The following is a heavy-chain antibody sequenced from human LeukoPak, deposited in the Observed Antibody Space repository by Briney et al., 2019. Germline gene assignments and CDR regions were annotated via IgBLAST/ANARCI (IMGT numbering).Heavy chain of an antibody. CDR2: IIPILGIA. CDR3: LCSYYDSSGYRNPGWPAFDI. D-gene: IGHD3-22*01. J-gene: IGHJ3*02. CDR1: GGTFSSYA. V-gene: IGHV1-69*04. Sequence: ASVKVSCKASGGTFSSYAISWVRQAPGQGLEWMGRIIPILGIANYAQKFQGRVTITADKSTSTAYMELSSLRSEDTAVYYCLCSYYDSSGYRNPGWPAFDIWGQGTMVTVSS.